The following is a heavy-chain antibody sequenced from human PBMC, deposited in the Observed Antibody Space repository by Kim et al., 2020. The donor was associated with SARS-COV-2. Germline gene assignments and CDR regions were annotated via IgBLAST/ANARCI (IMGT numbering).Heavy chain of an antibody. CDR1: GFTFSSYA. J-gene: IGHJ6*02. CDR3: AKVWSGGAWLHYYYGMDV. Sequence: GGSLRLSCAASGFTFSSYAMSWVRQAPGKGLEWVSAISGSGGSTYYADSVKGRFTISRDNSKNTLYLQMNSLRAEDTAVYYCAKVWSGGAWLHYYYGMDVWGQGTTVTVSS. V-gene: IGHV3-23*01. D-gene: IGHD5-12*01. CDR2: ISGSGGST.